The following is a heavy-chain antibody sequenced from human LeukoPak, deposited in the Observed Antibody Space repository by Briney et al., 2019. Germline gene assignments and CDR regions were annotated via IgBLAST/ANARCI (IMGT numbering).Heavy chain of an antibody. CDR2: ISYDGSNK. D-gene: IGHD1-14*01. J-gene: IGHJ4*02. CDR1: GFTFSSYA. CDR3: ARSYLVWTSLDY. V-gene: IGHV3-30-3*01. Sequence: GGSLRLSCAASGFTFSSYAMHWGRQAPGKGVEGGTFISYDGSNKYYAASVKARFTISTDNSKNTLYLQMNSLRPEDTAVYYCARSYLVWTSLDYWGQGTLLTVSS.